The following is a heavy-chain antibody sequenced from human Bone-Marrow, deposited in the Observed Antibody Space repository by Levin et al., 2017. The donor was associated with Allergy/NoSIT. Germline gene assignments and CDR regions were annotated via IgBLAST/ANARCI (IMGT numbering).Heavy chain of an antibody. Sequence: PGESLKISCKASGYTFTTYGISWVRQAPGQGLEWMGWISAYNGNTNFAQKFQGRVTMTRDTSIDTAYLDLTRLTSDDTAVFYCARGNFYESGGLDIWGQGTLVTVSS. CDR1: GYTFTTYG. CDR3: ARGNFYESGGLDI. CDR2: ISAYNGNT. D-gene: IGHD3-22*01. J-gene: IGHJ4*02. V-gene: IGHV1-18*01.